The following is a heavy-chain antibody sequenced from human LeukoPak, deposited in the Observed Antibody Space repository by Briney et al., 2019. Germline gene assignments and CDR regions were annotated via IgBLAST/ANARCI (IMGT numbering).Heavy chain of an antibody. CDR3: ATNYTAVSAFDS. CDR1: GGSISSYY. J-gene: IGHJ4*02. CDR2: IYTRGST. Sequence: PSETLSLTCTVSGGSISSYYWNWIRQPAGKGLEWIGHIYTRGSTKYNPSLKSRVTMSIDTSRNQFSLNLYSVTAADTAVYYCATNYTAVSAFDSWGQGTLVTVSS. D-gene: IGHD3-3*01. V-gene: IGHV4-4*07.